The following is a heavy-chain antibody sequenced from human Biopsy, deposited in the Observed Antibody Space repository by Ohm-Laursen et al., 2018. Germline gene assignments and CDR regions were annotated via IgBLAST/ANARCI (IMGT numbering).Heavy chain of an antibody. J-gene: IGHJ4*01. CDR3: VRTWGGYDFDS. CDR1: GFTFHSYA. V-gene: IGHV3-23*01. CDR2: LDVAEYNI. D-gene: IGHD3-16*01. Sequence: SLRLSCAAFGFTFHSYAMNWVRQAPGKGLEWISRLDVAEYNIYYADYVRGRFTASRDNSKGMVYLQMDSLRVDDTAVYYCVRTWGGYDFDSWGQGTLVTVSS.